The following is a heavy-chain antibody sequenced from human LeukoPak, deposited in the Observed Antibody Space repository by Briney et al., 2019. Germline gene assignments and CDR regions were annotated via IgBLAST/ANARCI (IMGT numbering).Heavy chain of an antibody. Sequence: GESLKISCKGSGYSFSNNWIGWLRQMPGKGLEWMGIIYPGDSRTRYSPSFQGQVTISAHKCISTACLQWSSLKASDIAMYYCARLSDGSYFHLDYWGQGTLVTVSS. CDR3: ARLSDGSYFHLDY. V-gene: IGHV5-51*01. CDR2: IYPGDSRT. J-gene: IGHJ4*02. CDR1: GYSFSNNW. D-gene: IGHD1-26*01.